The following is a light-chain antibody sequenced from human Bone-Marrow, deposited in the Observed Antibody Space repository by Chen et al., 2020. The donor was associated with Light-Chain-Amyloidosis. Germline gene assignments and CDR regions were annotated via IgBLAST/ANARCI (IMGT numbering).Light chain of an antibody. J-gene: IGLJ1*01. CDR3: SSYTVTNTLV. Sequence: QSALTQPASVSGSPGQSIIISCTGTSSDVGGDNHVSWYQQHPDKAPKLMIYEVTNRPSCVPDRFSVSKSDNTASLTISGLQTEDEADYFCSSYTVTNTLVFGSGTRFTVL. V-gene: IGLV2-14*01. CDR1: SSDVGGDNH. CDR2: EVT.